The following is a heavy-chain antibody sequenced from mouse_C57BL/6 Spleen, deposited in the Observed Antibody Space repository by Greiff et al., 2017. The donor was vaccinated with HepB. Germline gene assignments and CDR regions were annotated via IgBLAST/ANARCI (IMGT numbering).Heavy chain of an antibody. CDR3: ARGGDDYDWFAY. Sequence: EVQLVESGGGLVKPGGSLKLSCAASGFTFSSYAMSWVRQTPEKRLEWVATISDGGSYTYYPDNVKGRFTISRDNAKNNLYLQMSHLKSEDTAMYYCARGGDDYDWFAYWGQGTLVTVSA. D-gene: IGHD2-4*01. J-gene: IGHJ3*01. V-gene: IGHV5-4*01. CDR2: ISDGGSYT. CDR1: GFTFSSYA.